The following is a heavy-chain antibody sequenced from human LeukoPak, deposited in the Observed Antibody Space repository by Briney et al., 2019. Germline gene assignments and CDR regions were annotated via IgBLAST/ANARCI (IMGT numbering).Heavy chain of an antibody. D-gene: IGHD1-1*01. CDR2: ISTISTYI. J-gene: IGHJ4*02. Sequence: GGSLRLSCAASGFTFIRYSMNWVRQAQGKGLEWVSSISTISTYIYYADSVKGRFTISRDHAKNSLYLQMNSLRAVDTAVYYCARDPPFIIGTTFFDYWGQGTLVTVSS. CDR3: ARDPPFIIGTTFFDY. V-gene: IGHV3-21*01. CDR1: GFTFIRYS.